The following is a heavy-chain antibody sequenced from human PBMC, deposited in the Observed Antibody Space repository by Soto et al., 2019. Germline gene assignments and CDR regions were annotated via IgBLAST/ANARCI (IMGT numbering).Heavy chain of an antibody. D-gene: IGHD6-13*01. Sequence: QTLSLTCVISGDSVSSDSAAWNWIRQSPSRGLEWLGRTYYRSRWYNDFAESVKSRIAINPDTSKNQFSLQLNSVTPEDTAVYYCSLDLAAVGLYFDYWGQGTLVTVS. V-gene: IGHV6-1*01. J-gene: IGHJ4*02. CDR1: GDSVSSDSAA. CDR3: SLDLAAVGLYFDY. CDR2: TYYRSRWYN.